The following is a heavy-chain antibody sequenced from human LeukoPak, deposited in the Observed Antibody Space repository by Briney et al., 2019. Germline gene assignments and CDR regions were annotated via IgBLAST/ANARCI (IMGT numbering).Heavy chain of an antibody. V-gene: IGHV3-72*01. CDR1: GLTFSDHY. CDR3: ARAYTSGWYSPGY. J-gene: IGHJ4*02. Sequence: PGGSLRLSCAASGLTFSDHYMDWVRQAPGKGLEWVGRSRNKANSYTTDYAASVKGRFTISRDDSKNSLYLQMNSLKTEDTAVYYCARAYTSGWYSPGYWGQGTLVTVSS. D-gene: IGHD6-19*01. CDR2: SRNKANSYTT.